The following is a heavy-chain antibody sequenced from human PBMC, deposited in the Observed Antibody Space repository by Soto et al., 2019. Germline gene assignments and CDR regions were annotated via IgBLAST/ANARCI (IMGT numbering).Heavy chain of an antibody. V-gene: IGHV2-5*02. J-gene: IGHJ4*02. D-gene: IGHD3-3*01. CDR3: AHRVLRTVFGLVTTTAIYFDF. Sequence: QITLHESGPTQVKPRQTLTLTCTFSGFSLTTSGVGVGWIRQSPGKAPEWLALIYWDDDKRYSPSQKSRPTITKYTSKHQVVRTMADLDAAETATYYCAHRVLRTVFGLVTTTAIYFDFWGQGTPVAVS. CDR2: IYWDDDK. CDR1: GFSLTTSGVG.